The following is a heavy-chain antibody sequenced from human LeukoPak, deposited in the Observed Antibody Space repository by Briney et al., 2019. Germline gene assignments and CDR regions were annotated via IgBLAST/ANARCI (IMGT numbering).Heavy chain of an antibody. V-gene: IGHV1-8*01. CDR3: ARRRYTDFDY. D-gene: IGHD2-2*02. J-gene: IGHJ4*02. CDR2: MNPSGGNT. CDR1: GYSFTSYE. Sequence: ASVKVSCKASGYSFTSYEINWVSQATGQGLEWMGWMNPSGGNTGYAQNFQGRVTMTRNTSISTAYMDLSSLTSADTAVYYCARRRYTDFDYWGQGTLVSVSS.